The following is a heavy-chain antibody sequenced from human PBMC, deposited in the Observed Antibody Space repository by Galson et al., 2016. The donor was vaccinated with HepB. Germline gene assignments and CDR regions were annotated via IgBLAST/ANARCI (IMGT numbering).Heavy chain of an antibody. D-gene: IGHD5/OR15-5a*01. Sequence: SLRLSCAVSGITFDDYAMHWVRQAPGKGLEWVSGISWNSDKIDYADSLKGRFTISRDNAKNSLYLQMNSLRPEDTALYYCAKFAVSGQIDFDYWGQGTLVTVSS. CDR3: AKFAVSGQIDFDY. CDR2: ISWNSDKI. V-gene: IGHV3-9*01. CDR1: GITFDDYA. J-gene: IGHJ4*02.